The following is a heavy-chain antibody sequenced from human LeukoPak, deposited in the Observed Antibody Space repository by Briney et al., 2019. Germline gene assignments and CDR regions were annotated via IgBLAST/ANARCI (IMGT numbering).Heavy chain of an antibody. CDR2: IYHSGST. D-gene: IGHD3-9*01. Sequence: PSQTLSLTCAVSGGSISSGGYSWSWIRQPPGKGLEWIGYIYHSGSTYYNPSLKSRVTISVDRSKNQFSLKLSSVPAADKAVYYCASRYFDWLPRHWTGLDYWGQGTLVNDSS. J-gene: IGHJ4*02. CDR3: ASRYFDWLPRHWTGLDY. CDR1: GGSISSGGYS. V-gene: IGHV4-30-2*01.